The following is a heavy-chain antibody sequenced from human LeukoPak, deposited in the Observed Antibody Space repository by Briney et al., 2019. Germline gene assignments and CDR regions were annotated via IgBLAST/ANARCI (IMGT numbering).Heavy chain of an antibody. D-gene: IGHD3-16*01. CDR2: IYYSGST. V-gene: IGHV4-61*01. CDR1: GGSVSSGSYY. CDR3: ARDTPDVNLRGTHYYYYGMDV. J-gene: IGHJ6*02. Sequence: NPSETLSLTCTVSGGSVSSGSYYWSWIRQAPGKGLEWIGYIYYSGSTNYNPSLKSRVTISVDTSKNQFSLRLSSVTAADTAVYYCARDTPDVNLRGTHYYYYGMDVWGQGTTVTVSS.